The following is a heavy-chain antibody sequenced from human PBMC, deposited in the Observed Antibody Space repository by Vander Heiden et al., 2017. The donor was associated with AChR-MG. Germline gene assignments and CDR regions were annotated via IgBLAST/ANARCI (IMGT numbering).Heavy chain of an antibody. V-gene: IGHV1-69*06. CDR2: IIPIFGTA. CDR3: ARDDCSGGSCYLDYYYYGMDV. CDR1: GGTFSSYA. J-gene: IGHJ6*02. D-gene: IGHD2-15*01. Sequence: QVQLVQSGAAVKKPGSSVKVSCKASGGTFSSYAISWVRQAPGQGLEWMGGIIPIFGTANYAQKLQGRVTITADKSTSTAYMELSSLRSEDTAVYYCARDDCSGGSCYLDYYYYGMDVWGQGTTVTVSS.